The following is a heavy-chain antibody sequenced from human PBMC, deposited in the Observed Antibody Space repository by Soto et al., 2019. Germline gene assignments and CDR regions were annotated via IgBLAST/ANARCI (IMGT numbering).Heavy chain of an antibody. D-gene: IGHD6-13*01. V-gene: IGHV3-33*01. CDR3: AREVPPGIAAAGTGYYGMDV. CDR1: GFTFSSYG. CDR2: IWYDGSNK. Sequence: QPGGSLRLSCAASGFTFSSYGMHWVRQAPGKGLEWVAVIWYDGSNKYYADSVKGRFTISRDNSKNTLYLQMNSLRAEDTAVYYCAREVPPGIAAAGTGYYGMDVWGQGTTVTVSS. J-gene: IGHJ6*02.